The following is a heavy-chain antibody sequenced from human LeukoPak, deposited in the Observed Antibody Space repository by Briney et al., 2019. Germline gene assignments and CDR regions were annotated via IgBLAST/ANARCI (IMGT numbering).Heavy chain of an antibody. CDR1: GFTFSGSS. J-gene: IGHJ6*02. D-gene: IGHD7-27*01. CDR2: IRSKVNNHAT. Sequence: GGSLKLSCAASGFTFSGSSLHWVRQAPGKGLEWVGRIRSKVNNHATAYAAAVEGRFSISRDDSKNTTSLQMNNLKTEDTAVYYCTKTGVRGYYYSGMDVWGQGTTVTVSS. CDR3: TKTGVRGYYYSGMDV. V-gene: IGHV3-73*01.